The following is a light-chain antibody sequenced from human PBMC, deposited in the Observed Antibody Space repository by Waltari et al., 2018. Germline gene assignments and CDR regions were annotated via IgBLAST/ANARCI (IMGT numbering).Light chain of an antibody. V-gene: IGKV1-8*01. CDR3: QQYYSYPPLT. Sequence: AIRMTQSPSSLSASTGDRVTITCRASQGISRYLAWYQQKPGKAPKLLIYAASTLQSGIPSRFSGSGSWTDFTLTISCLQSEDFATYYCQQYYSYPPLTFGGGTKVEIK. J-gene: IGKJ4*01. CDR2: AAS. CDR1: QGISRY.